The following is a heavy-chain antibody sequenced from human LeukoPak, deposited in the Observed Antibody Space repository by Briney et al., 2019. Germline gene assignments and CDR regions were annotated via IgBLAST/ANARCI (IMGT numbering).Heavy chain of an antibody. Sequence: SETLSLTCTVSGGSISSYYWSWIRQPPGKGLEWIGYIYYSGSTNYNPSLKSRVTISVDTSKNQFSLKLSSVTAADTAVYYCAGGLPTTVTSVEYFQHWGQGTLVTVSS. CDR1: GGSISSYY. CDR3: AGGLPTTVTSVEYFQH. J-gene: IGHJ1*01. CDR2: IYYSGST. D-gene: IGHD4-17*01. V-gene: IGHV4-59*01.